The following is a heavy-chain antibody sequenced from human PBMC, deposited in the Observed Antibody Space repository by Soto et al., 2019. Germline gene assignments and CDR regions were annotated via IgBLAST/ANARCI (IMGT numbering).Heavy chain of an antibody. CDR2: ISGSGGST. CDR1: GFTFGSYA. J-gene: IGHJ4*02. D-gene: IGHD5-18*01. V-gene: IGHV3-23*01. Sequence: PGGSLRLSCAASGFTFGSYAMSWVRQAPGKGLEWVSAISGSGGSTYYADSVKGRFTISRDNSKNTLYLQMNSLRAEDTAVYYCAKGRDQYSYGPFDYWGQGTLVTVSS. CDR3: AKGRDQYSYGPFDY.